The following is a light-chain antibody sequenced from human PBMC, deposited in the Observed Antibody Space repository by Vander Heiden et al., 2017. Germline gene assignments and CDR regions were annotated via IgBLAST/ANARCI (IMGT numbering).Light chain of an antibody. Sequence: QSVLTQPPPVSAAPGQRVTISCTGSSSNIGAGYDVHWYQQLPGTAPKLLIYGNSNRPSGVPDRFSGSKSGTSASLAITGLQAEDEADYYCQSYDSSLSGRVVFGGGTKLTVL. CDR2: GNS. J-gene: IGLJ2*01. V-gene: IGLV1-40*01. CDR3: QSYDSSLSGRVV. CDR1: SSNIGAGYD.